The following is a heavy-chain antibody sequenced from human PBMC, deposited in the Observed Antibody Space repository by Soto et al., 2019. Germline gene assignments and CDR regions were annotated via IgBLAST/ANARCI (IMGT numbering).Heavy chain of an antibody. V-gene: IGHV2-5*02. CDR2: IYWDGDK. CDR1: GFSLSTSGVG. CDR3: AHIASYYQFDWFDH. D-gene: IGHD3-10*01. Sequence: QITLKESGRTLVKPTQTLTLTCTFSGFSLSTSGVGVVWIRQPPGKALEWLALIYWDGDKRYSPSLKSRLTVTKDTSNNQVVLTMSNMDPVDTATYYCAHIASYYQFDWFDHWGQGILVTVSS. J-gene: IGHJ5*02.